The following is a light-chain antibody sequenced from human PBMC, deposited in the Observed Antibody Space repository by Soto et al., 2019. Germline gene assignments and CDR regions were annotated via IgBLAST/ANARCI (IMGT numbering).Light chain of an antibody. CDR2: DAS. CDR3: QQYDNPQGYT. V-gene: IGKV1-33*01. CDR1: QDISNY. Sequence: DIQMTQSPSSLSASVGDRVTITCQASQDISNYLNWYQQKPGKAPKLLIYDASNLETGVPSRFSGSGSGTDFTFTISSLQPEDIATYYCQQYDNPQGYTFGQGTKVDIK. J-gene: IGKJ2*01.